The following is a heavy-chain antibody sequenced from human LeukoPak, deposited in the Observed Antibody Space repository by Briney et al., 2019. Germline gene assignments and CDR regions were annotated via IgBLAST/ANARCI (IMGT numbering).Heavy chain of an antibody. CDR2: ISFDGGNK. Sequence: GGSLRLSCATSVFTFSMSAMHWVRLAPGKGLDWVAVISFDGGNKFYADSVKGRFSISRDNSKNTLYLQMNSLGLDDTAAYFCARGGAGIAAAGFDYWGQGTLVTVSS. D-gene: IGHD6-13*01. CDR1: VFTFSMSA. J-gene: IGHJ4*02. CDR3: ARGGAGIAAAGFDY. V-gene: IGHV3-30-3*01.